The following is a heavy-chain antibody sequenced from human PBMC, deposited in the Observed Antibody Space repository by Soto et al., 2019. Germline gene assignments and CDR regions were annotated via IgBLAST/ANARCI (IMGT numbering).Heavy chain of an antibody. D-gene: IGHD3-3*01. Sequence: EVQLVESGGGLVQPGGSLRLSCAASGFTFSGYSMNCVRQAPGKGLGWVSYISSSSITIYDADSVKGRFTITRDNAKNSLHPQSNTPRAEGTSVYSCTRVIWIGPADYWGQGTLVTISS. CDR3: TRVIWIGPADY. J-gene: IGHJ4*02. CDR2: ISSSSITI. CDR1: GFTFSGYS. V-gene: IGHV3-48*01.